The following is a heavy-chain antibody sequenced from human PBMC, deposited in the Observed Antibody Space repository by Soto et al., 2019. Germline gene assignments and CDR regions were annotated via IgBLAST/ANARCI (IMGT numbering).Heavy chain of an antibody. V-gene: IGHV1-18*01. CDR1: GYTFTSYG. CDR3: ARALENPRHPLTIFGVVIMLFDY. D-gene: IGHD3-3*01. CDR2: ISAYNGNT. Sequence: GASVKVSCKASGYTFTSYGISWVRQAPGQGLEWMGWISAYNGNTNYAQKLQGRVTMTTDTSTSTAYMELRSLRSDDTAVYYCARALENPRHPLTIFGVVIMLFDYWGQGTLVTVSS. J-gene: IGHJ4*02.